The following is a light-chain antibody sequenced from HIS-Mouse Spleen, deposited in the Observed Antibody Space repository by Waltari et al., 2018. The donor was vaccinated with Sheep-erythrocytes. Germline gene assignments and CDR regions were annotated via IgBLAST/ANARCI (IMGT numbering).Light chain of an antibody. Sequence: SYELTHPPSVSVSPGRTASIPRSGANWGCKYAWWYQQQPGQSPVLVIYQDSKRPSGIPERFSGYNSGNTATLTISGTQAMDEADYYCQAWDSSTEVFGGGTKLTVL. CDR2: QDS. CDR3: QAWDSSTEV. CDR1: NWGCKY. V-gene: IGLV3-1*01. J-gene: IGLJ2*01.